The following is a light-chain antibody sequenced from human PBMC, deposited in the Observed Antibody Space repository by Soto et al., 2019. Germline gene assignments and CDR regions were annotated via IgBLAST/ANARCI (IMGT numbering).Light chain of an antibody. V-gene: IGKV3-20*01. J-gene: IGKJ1*01. CDR1: QSVTSSY. CDR2: GAS. CDR3: QQYGSSLWT. Sequence: EIVLTQSPGTLSLSPGERVTLSCRASQSVTSSYIAWYQQKSGQAPRLLLYGASSRATGIPDRFSGSGSGTDFTLTISRLEPEDFAVYYCQQYGSSLWTFGQGTKVDIK.